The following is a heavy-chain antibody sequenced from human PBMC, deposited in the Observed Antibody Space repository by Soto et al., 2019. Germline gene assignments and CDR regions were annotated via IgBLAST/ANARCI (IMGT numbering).Heavy chain of an antibody. CDR2: INMDGTRT. V-gene: IGHV3-74*01. J-gene: IGHJ4*02. D-gene: IGHD2-2*01. CDR1: GFTFSGDW. CDR3: ARGPRGLYHHDY. Sequence: GGSLRLSCAASGFTFSGDWMHWVRQAAGKGLVWVSRINMDGTRTNYADSVKGRFTISRDNAKNTLYLQMDSLRVDDTAVYFCARGPRGLYHHDYWGQGALVTVSS.